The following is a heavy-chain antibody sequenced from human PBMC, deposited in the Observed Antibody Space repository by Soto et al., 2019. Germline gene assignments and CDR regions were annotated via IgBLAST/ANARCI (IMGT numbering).Heavy chain of an antibody. CDR2: IIPIFGTA. Sequence: SVKVSCKASGGTFSSYAISWVRQAPGQGLEWMGGIIPIFGTANYAQKFQGRVTITADGSTSTAYMELSSLRSEDTAVYYCARVKWFGELPSYYFGMDVWGQGTTVTVSS. D-gene: IGHD3-10*01. J-gene: IGHJ6*02. CDR3: ARVKWFGELPSYYFGMDV. CDR1: GGTFSSYA. V-gene: IGHV1-69*13.